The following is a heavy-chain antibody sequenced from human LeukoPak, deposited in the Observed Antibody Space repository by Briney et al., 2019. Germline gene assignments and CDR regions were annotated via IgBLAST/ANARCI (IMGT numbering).Heavy chain of an antibody. V-gene: IGHV4-34*01. D-gene: IGHD3-10*01. Sequence: SETLSLTCAVHGGSFSGYYWSWIRQPPGKGLEWIGEINHSGSTNYNPSLKSRVTISVNTSKNQFSLMLSSVTAADTAVCYCARSSITMVRGVIILNWFDPWGQGTLVTVSS. CDR3: ARSSITMVRGVIILNWFDP. CDR1: GGSFSGYY. J-gene: IGHJ5*02. CDR2: INHSGST.